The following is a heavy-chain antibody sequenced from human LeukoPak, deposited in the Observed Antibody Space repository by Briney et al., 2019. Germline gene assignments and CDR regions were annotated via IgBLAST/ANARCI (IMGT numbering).Heavy chain of an antibody. J-gene: IGHJ4*02. Sequence: PLASVKVSCKASGYTFTGYYMHWVRQAPGQGLEWMGWINPNSGGTNYAQKFQGRVTMTRDTSISTAYMELSRLRSDDTAVYYCARGSSSGYYVTATFDYWGQGTLVTVSS. CDR3: ARGSSSGYYVTATFDY. D-gene: IGHD3-22*01. CDR1: GYTFTGYY. CDR2: INPNSGGT. V-gene: IGHV1-2*02.